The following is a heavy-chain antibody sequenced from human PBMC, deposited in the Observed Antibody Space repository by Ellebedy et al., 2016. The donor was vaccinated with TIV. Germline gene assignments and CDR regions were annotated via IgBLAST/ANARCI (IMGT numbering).Heavy chain of an antibody. CDR1: GFTVTTNY. Sequence: PGGSLRLSCAASGFTVTTNYMNWVRQAPGKGLELVSVIFSAAAGGETHYADSVKGRFTISRDSSQNTLYLQMNSLRAEDAAVYYCARDAAGNGGKLDYWGQGALVTVSS. CDR3: ARDAAGNGGKLDY. D-gene: IGHD4-23*01. J-gene: IGHJ4*02. V-gene: IGHV3-53*01. CDR2: IFSAAAGGET.